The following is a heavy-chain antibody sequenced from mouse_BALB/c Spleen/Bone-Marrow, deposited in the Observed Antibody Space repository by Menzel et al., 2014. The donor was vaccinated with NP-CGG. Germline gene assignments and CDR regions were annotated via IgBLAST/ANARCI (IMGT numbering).Heavy chain of an antibody. Sequence: LKESGSELVRPGASVKLSCKASGYTFTSYWMHWVKQRPGQGLEWIGNIYPVSGSTNYDEKFKSKATLTVDTSSSTAYMQLSSLTSEGSAVYYCTRVNEYGRAWFAYWGQGTLVTVSA. V-gene: IGHV1S22*01. D-gene: IGHD5-2*01. CDR2: IYPVSGST. CDR3: TRVNEYGRAWFAY. CDR1: GYTFTSYW. J-gene: IGHJ3*01.